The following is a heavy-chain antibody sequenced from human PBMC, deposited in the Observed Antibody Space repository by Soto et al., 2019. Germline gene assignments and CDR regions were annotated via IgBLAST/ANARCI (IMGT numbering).Heavy chain of an antibody. CDR2: ISAYNGNT. CDR1: GYTFTSYG. J-gene: IGHJ4*02. Sequence: ASVKVSCKASGYTFTSYGISWVRQAPGQGLEWMGWISAYNGNTNYAQKLQGRVTMTTDTSTSTAYMELRSLRSDDTAVYYCATTFYDSSGYYPRFDYWGQGTPAPVSS. V-gene: IGHV1-18*04. CDR3: ATTFYDSSGYYPRFDY. D-gene: IGHD3-22*01.